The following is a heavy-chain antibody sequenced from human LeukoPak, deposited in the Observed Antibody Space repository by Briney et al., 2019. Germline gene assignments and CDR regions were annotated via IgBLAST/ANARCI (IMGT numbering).Heavy chain of an antibody. CDR3: ARLGSWYANWFDP. J-gene: IGHJ5*02. Sequence: GGSLRLSCAASGFTFSNYWMTWVRQAPGKGLEWVSYISSSGSTIYYADSVKGRFTISRDNAKNSLYLQMNSLRAEDTAVYYCARLGSWYANWFDPWGQGTLVTVSS. V-gene: IGHV3-48*04. CDR2: ISSSGSTI. D-gene: IGHD6-13*01. CDR1: GFTFSNYW.